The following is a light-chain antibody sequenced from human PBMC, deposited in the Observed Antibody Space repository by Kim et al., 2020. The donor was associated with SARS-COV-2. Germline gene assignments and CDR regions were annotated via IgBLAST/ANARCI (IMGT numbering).Light chain of an antibody. V-gene: IGLV2-8*01. CDR2: EVS. J-gene: IGLJ2*01. Sequence: QSALTQPPSASGSPGQSVTISCTGTSSDVGYYNYVSWYQQYPGKAPKLMIYEVSERPSGVPDRFSGSKSANTASLTVSGLQAEDEAHYYCSSFAGSNTWVFGGRTQLTVL. CDR3: SSFAGSNTWV. CDR1: SSDVGYYNY.